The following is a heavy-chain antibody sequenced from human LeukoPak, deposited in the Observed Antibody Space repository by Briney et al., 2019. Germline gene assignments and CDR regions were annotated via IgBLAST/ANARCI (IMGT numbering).Heavy chain of an antibody. D-gene: IGHD3-3*01. V-gene: IGHV4-4*02. Sequence: ASETLSLTCAVSGGSISSSNWWSWVRQPPGKGLEWIGEIYHSGSTNYNPSLKSRVTISVDKSKNQFSLKLSSVTAADTAVYYCARGVPEYYDFWSGYFYYFDYWGQGTLVTVSS. CDR1: GGSISSSNW. CDR2: IYHSGST. CDR3: ARGVPEYYDFWSGYFYYFDY. J-gene: IGHJ4*02.